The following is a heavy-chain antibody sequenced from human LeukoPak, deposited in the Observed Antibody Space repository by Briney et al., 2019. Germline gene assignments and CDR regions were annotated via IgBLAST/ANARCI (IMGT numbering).Heavy chain of an antibody. CDR3: AGGGGAANNYYGLDV. D-gene: IGHD1-26*01. Sequence: PGGSLRLSCAASGFIFSSYAMHWVRQAPGKGLEWVAVISYDGNNKYYADSVKGRFTISRDNSKNTLYVQMNSLRAEDMAVYYCAGGGGAANNYYGLDVWGQGTTVTVSS. J-gene: IGHJ6*02. CDR1: GFIFSSYA. V-gene: IGHV3-30-3*01. CDR2: ISYDGNNK.